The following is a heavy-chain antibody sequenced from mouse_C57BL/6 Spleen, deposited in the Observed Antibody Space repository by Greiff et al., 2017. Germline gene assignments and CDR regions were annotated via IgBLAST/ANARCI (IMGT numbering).Heavy chain of an antibody. D-gene: IGHD1-1*01. Sequence: EVKLVESEGGLVQPGSSMTLSCTASGFTFSDYYMAWVRQVPEKGLEWVANINYDGSSTYYLDSLKSRFIISRDNAKNILYLQMSSLKSEDTATYYCARDRLDYGRTWYFDVWGTGTTVTVSS. CDR1: GFTFSDYY. CDR2: INYDGSST. J-gene: IGHJ1*03. CDR3: ARDRLDYGRTWYFDV. V-gene: IGHV5-16*01.